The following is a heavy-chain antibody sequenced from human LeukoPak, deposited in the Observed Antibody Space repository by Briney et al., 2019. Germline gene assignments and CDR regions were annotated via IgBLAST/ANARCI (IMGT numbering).Heavy chain of an antibody. Sequence: GGSLRLSCAASGFTFSSYSMNWVRQAPGKGLEWVSSISSSSSYIYYADSVKGRFTISRDNAKNSLYLQMNSLRAEDTAVYYCARGGKSENYDSSGYYLDYWGQGTLVTVSS. CDR1: GFTFSSYS. D-gene: IGHD3-22*01. J-gene: IGHJ4*02. V-gene: IGHV3-21*01. CDR2: ISSSSSYI. CDR3: ARGGKSENYDSSGYYLDY.